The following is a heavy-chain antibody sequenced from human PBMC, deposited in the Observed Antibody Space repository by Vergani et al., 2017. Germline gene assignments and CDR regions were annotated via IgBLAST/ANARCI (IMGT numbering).Heavy chain of an antibody. J-gene: IGHJ6*03. CDR2: IWYDGSNK. V-gene: IGHV3-33*01. Sequence: QVQLLESGGGVVQPGRSLRLSCAASGFTFSSYGMHWVRQAPGKGLEWVAVIWYDGSNKYYADSVKGRFTISRDNSKNTLYLQMNSLRAEDTAVYYCARDEATYYYGSGSYSMDVWGKGTTVTVSS. CDR1: GFTFSSYG. D-gene: IGHD3-10*01. CDR3: ARDEATYYYGSGSYSMDV.